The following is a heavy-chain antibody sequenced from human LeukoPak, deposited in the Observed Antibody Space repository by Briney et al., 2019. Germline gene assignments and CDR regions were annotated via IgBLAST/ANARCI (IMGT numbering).Heavy chain of an antibody. Sequence: ASVKVSCKVSGYTLTELSMHWVRQAPGKGLEGMGGFDPEDGETIYAQKFQGRVTMTEDTSTDTAYMELSSLRSEDTAVYYCGTERRYSSSWYNFDYWGQGTLVTVSS. CDR3: GTERRYSSSWYNFDY. CDR1: GYTLTELS. V-gene: IGHV1-24*01. CDR2: FDPEDGET. J-gene: IGHJ4*02. D-gene: IGHD6-13*01.